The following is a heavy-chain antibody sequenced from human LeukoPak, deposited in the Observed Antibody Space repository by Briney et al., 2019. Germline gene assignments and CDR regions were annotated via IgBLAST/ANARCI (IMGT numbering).Heavy chain of an antibody. Sequence: GGSLTLSCAASGYTFSDFSVNWVRQAPGKGLEWVSAISDTGATTYDADSVKGRFTISRDNSRSTLYLQMNSLRAEDTALYYCAKDTSIGRYCTNGVCSPFDYWGQGTLVTVSS. J-gene: IGHJ4*02. V-gene: IGHV3-23*01. CDR3: AKDTSIGRYCTNGVCSPFDY. D-gene: IGHD2-8*01. CDR2: ISDTGATT. CDR1: GYTFSDFS.